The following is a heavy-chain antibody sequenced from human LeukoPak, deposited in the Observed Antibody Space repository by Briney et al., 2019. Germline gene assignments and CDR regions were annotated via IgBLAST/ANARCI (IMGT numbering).Heavy chain of an antibody. Sequence: ASVKVSCKASGYTFTSYDVNWVRQATGQGLEWMGWMNPISGDTGYALKFQGRVTMSRNTSISTAYMELGSLRSEDTTVYYCARVPRRGERFDPWGQGTLVTVSS. CDR2: MNPISGDT. D-gene: IGHD3-10*01. CDR1: GYTFTSYD. V-gene: IGHV1-8*01. J-gene: IGHJ5*02. CDR3: ARVPRRGERFDP.